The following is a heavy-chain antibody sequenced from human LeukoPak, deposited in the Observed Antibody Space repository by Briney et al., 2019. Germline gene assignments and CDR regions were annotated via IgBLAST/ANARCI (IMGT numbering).Heavy chain of an antibody. J-gene: IGHJ4*02. Sequence: SVKVSCKASGYTFINFAINWGRQAPGQRPEWMGWINAGNGNTKYSQKFQGRVTITRDTSASTAYMELSSLTSEDTAVYYCARGPRAAADDYWGQGTLVTVSS. CDR1: GYTFINFA. CDR2: INAGNGNT. CDR3: ARGPRAAADDY. D-gene: IGHD6-13*01. V-gene: IGHV1-3*01.